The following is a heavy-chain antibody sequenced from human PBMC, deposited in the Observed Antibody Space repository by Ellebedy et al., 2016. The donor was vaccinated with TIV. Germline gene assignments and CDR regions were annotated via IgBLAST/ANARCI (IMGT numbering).Heavy chain of an antibody. CDR1: GDSISNYY. D-gene: IGHD2-15*01. CDR2: IYHSGNR. J-gene: IGHJ3*01. V-gene: IGHV4-59*01. Sequence: MPSETLSLTCTVSGDSISNYYWSWIRQSPGKGLEWIGSIYHSGNRHYNPSLQSRVPMSVEMSKTQFSLKVNSVTAADTAVYYCASGAVPAAAGQDTFDVWGQGTMVTVSS. CDR3: ASGAVPAAAGQDTFDV.